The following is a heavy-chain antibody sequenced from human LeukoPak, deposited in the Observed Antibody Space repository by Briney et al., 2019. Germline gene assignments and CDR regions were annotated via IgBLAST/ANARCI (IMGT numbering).Heavy chain of an antibody. Sequence: GGSLRLSCAASGFNFNDYAMHWVRQAPGKGLEWVSLISWDGGSTYYADSVKGRFTISRDNSKNSLYLQMNSLRAEDTALYYCARGLYSSSYYFDYWGQGTLVTVSS. CDR1: GFNFNDYA. D-gene: IGHD6-6*01. J-gene: IGHJ4*02. CDR2: ISWDGGST. CDR3: ARGLYSSSYYFDY. V-gene: IGHV3-43D*03.